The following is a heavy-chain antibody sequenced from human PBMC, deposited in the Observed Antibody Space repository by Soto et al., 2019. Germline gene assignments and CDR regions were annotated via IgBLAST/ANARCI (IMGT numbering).Heavy chain of an antibody. CDR1: GYTFTSYG. V-gene: IGHV1-18*01. CDR2: ISAYNGNT. CDR3: ASFLFYFFWCFFYYSSYHHDGMDF. Sequence: GASVKVSCKASGYTFTSYGISWVRQAPGQGLEWMGWISAYNGNTNYAQKLQGRVTMTTDTSTSTAYMELRSLRSDDTAVYYCASFLFYFFWCFFYYSSYHHDGMDFWGQGTTATVSS. J-gene: IGHJ6*01. D-gene: IGHD3-10*01.